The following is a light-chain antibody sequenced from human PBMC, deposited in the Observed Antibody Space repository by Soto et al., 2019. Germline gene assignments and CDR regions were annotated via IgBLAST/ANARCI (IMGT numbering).Light chain of an antibody. Sequence: DIQMTQSPSTLSASVGDRVTITCRASKSISSWLAWYQQKPGKAPKLLIYKASSLESGVPSRFSGSGSGTQFTLTISSLQPDDFATYYCQQYNSYSTFGQGTKEEIK. V-gene: IGKV1-5*03. J-gene: IGKJ1*01. CDR3: QQYNSYST. CDR2: KAS. CDR1: KSISSW.